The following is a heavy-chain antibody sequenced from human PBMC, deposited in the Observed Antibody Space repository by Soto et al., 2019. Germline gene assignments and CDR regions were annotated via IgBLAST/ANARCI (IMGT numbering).Heavy chain of an antibody. J-gene: IGHJ4*02. CDR1: GFTFSSYA. Sequence: LRLSCAASGFTFSSYAMSWVRQAPGKGLEWVSAISGSGGSTYYADSVKGRFTISRDNSKNTLYLQMNSLRAEDTAVYYCAKQYDFWSGYYRASLDYWGQGTLVTVSS. D-gene: IGHD3-3*01. V-gene: IGHV3-23*01. CDR2: ISGSGGST. CDR3: AKQYDFWSGYYRASLDY.